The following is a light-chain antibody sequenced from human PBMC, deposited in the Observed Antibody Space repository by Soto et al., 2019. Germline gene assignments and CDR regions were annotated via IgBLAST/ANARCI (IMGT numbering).Light chain of an antibody. CDR1: QSAGTS. V-gene: IGKV3D-15*01. CDR2: GAS. Sequence: EIVMTQSPDTLSVSPGERVSLSCRASQSAGTSLAWYQQKPGQAPRLLSYGASTRATGIPARFSGSGSGTEFTLTISTLQSEDVAVYYCQQHNDWPLTFGGGTKVEI. J-gene: IGKJ4*01. CDR3: QQHNDWPLT.